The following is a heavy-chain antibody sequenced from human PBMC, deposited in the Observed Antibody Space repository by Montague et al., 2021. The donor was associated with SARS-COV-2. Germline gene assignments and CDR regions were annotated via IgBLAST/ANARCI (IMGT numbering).Heavy chain of an antibody. CDR1: GGSVSGYD. V-gene: IGHV4-59*02. CDR2: INYSGST. CDR3: ARVGMGYSHAGHYYYYGMDV. J-gene: IGHJ6*02. Sequence: SETLSLTCTVSGGSVSGYDCNWIRHRPAKGLEWVWYINYSGSTNYNPSLKSRVTISVDTSKNQFSLTLSSMSAADTAVYYCARVGMGYSHAGHYYYYGMDVWGQGTTVTVSS. D-gene: IGHD5-18*01.